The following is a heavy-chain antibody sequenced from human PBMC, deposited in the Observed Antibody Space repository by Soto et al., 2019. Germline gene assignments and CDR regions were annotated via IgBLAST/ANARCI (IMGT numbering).Heavy chain of an antibody. D-gene: IGHD3-10*01. Sequence: GGSLRLSXVASGLTFGSRAMSWVRQAPGEGLQWVSTITDTGGDAKYADSVRGRFVISRDNSKKTLYLQMTSLTAEDSAMYFCARGSTDSYPGSRIFDFWGRGTLVTVSS. CDR3: ARGSTDSYPGSRIFDF. CDR1: GLTFGSRA. J-gene: IGHJ4*02. CDR2: ITDTGGDA. V-gene: IGHV3-23*01.